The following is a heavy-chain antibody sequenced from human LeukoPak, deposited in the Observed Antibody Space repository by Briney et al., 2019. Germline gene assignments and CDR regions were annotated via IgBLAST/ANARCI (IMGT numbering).Heavy chain of an antibody. J-gene: IGHJ5*02. CDR3: ASNVSATRWFDP. Sequence: ASVKVSCKASGYTFTSYDINWVRQATGQGLEWMGWMNPNSGNTGYAQKFQGRVTMTRNTSISTAYMELSSLRSEDTAVYYCASNVSATRWFDPWGQGTLVTVSS. CDR1: GYTFTSYD. CDR2: MNPNSGNT. V-gene: IGHV1-8*01. D-gene: IGHD2-15*01.